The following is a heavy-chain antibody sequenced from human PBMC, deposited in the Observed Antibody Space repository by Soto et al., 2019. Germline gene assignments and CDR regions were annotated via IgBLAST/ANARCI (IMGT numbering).Heavy chain of an antibody. CDR2: ISYSGST. V-gene: IGHV4-59*08. CDR1: GGSISSYY. CDR3: LTQGFGPLHGLVDV. J-gene: IGHJ6*02. D-gene: IGHD3-10*01. Sequence: SETLSLTCTVSGGSISSYYWSWIRQPPGKGLEWIGYISYSGSTSYNPSLKSRLIISVDTSQTQVSLKLASVTAADTAVYYCLTQGFGPLHGLVDVWGQGTTVTVSS.